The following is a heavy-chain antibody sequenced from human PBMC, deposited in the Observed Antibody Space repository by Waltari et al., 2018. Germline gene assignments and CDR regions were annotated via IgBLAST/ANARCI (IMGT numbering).Heavy chain of an antibody. CDR1: GYSISSGYS. CDR2: IYHSGST. V-gene: IGHV4-38-2*01. CDR3: ATLYGYSYGPRFDY. J-gene: IGHJ4*02. D-gene: IGHD5-18*01. Sequence: QVQLQESGPGLVKPSETLSLTCAVSGYSISSGYSWGWIRQPPGKGLELIGSIYHSGSTYYNPSLKSRVTISVDTSKNQFSLKLSSVTAADTAVYYCATLYGYSYGPRFDYWGQGTLVTVSS.